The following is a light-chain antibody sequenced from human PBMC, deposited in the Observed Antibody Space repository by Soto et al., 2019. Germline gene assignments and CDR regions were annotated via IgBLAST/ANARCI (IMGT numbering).Light chain of an antibody. CDR1: SSDVGSYNL. CDR2: EGS. CDR3: CSYAGSSTL. J-gene: IGLJ3*02. Sequence: QLVLTQPASVSGSPGQSITISCTGTSSDVGSYNLVSWYQQHPGKAPKLMIYEGSKRPSGVSNRFSGSKSGNTASLTISGLQAEDEADYYCCSYAGSSTLFGGGTNVTVL. V-gene: IGLV2-23*01.